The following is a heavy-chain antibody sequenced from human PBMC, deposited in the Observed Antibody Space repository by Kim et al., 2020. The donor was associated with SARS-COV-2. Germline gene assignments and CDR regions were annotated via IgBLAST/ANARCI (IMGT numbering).Heavy chain of an antibody. D-gene: IGHD3-22*01. CDR3: ARAGDYDSSGYFDY. J-gene: IGHJ4*02. V-gene: IGHV4-59*01. Sequence: RHHTSRITVSVDTSKNQFSLKLSSVTAADTAVYYCARAGDYDSSGYFDYWGQGTLVTVSS.